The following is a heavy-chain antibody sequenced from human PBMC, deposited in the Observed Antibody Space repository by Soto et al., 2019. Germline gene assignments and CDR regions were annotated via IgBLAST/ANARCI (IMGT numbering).Heavy chain of an antibody. CDR1: VHTFTSYY. D-gene: IGHD3-9*01. J-gene: IGHJ6*02. CDR2: INPSGGST. Sequence: GCPVKVSGKASVHTFTSYYRHWVRQAPGQGLEWMGIINPSGGSTSYAQKFQGRVTMTRDTSTSTVYMELSSLRSEDTAVYYCARTLRYFDWLDVWGQGTTVTVSS. CDR3: ARTLRYFDWLDV. V-gene: IGHV1-46*01.